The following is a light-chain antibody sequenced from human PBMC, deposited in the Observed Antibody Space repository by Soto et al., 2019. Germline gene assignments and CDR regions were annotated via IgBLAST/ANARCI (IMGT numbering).Light chain of an antibody. CDR1: QRISNSY. J-gene: IGKJ2*01. CDR3: QQYARPPFA. CDR2: DAS. Sequence: EIVLTQSPGTLSLSPGERATLSCRASQRISNSYLAWYQQKPGQAPRLLLYDASSRATGIPDRVSGSGSGTDFTLTISRLEPEDFAVYYGQQYARPPFAFGQGTKVEI. V-gene: IGKV3-20*01.